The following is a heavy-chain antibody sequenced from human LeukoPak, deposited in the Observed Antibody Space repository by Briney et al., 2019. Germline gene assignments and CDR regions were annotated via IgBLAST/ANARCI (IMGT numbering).Heavy chain of an antibody. CDR1: GGSISSSSYY. CDR3: AREMTEVPAARTNYYVWGSYRYTGSPFDY. Sequence: ASETLSLTCTVSGGSISSSSYYWGWIRQPPGKGLEWIGTNYYSGSTYYNPSLKSRVTISVDTSKNQFSLKLSSVTAADTAVYYCAREMTEVPAARTNYYVWGSYRYTGSPFDYWGQGTLVTVSS. V-gene: IGHV4-39*02. CDR2: NYYSGST. D-gene: IGHD3-16*02. J-gene: IGHJ4*02.